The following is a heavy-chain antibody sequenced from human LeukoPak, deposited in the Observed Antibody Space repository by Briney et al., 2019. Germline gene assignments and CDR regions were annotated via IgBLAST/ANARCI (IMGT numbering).Heavy chain of an antibody. V-gene: IGHV1-69*13. CDR3: ARAARPTSDTSGSYWYYFDC. Sequence: GASVKVSCKASGGTFSSYAISWVRQAPGQGLEWMGGIIPIFGPANYAQKFQGRVTITADESTSTAYMELSSLRSEDTAVYYCARAARPTSDTSGSYWYYFDCWGQGILVTVSS. CDR2: IIPIFGPA. D-gene: IGHD3-22*01. CDR1: GGTFSSYA. J-gene: IGHJ4*02.